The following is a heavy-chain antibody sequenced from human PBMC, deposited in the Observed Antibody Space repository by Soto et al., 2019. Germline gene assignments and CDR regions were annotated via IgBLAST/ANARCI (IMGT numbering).Heavy chain of an antibody. CDR2: IIPIFGTA. V-gene: IGHV1-69*01. CDR3: ARGDIVATIIGYYYYGMDV. D-gene: IGHD5-12*01. J-gene: IGHJ6*02. Sequence: QVQLVQSGAEVKKPGASVKVSCKASGGTFSSYAISWVRQAPGQGLEWMGGIIPIFGTANYAQKFQGRVTITADESTSTAYMELSSLRSEDTAVYYCARGDIVATIIGYYYYGMDVWGQGTTVTVSS. CDR1: GGTFSSYA.